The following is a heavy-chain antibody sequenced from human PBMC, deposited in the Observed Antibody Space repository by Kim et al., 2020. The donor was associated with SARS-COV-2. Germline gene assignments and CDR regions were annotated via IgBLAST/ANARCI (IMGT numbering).Heavy chain of an antibody. J-gene: IGHJ6*02. CDR2: ISYDGSNK. CDR1: GFTFSSYG. D-gene: IGHD6-19*01. Sequence: GRSLRLSCAASGFTFSSYGMHWVRQAPGKGLEWVAVISYDGSNKYYADSVKGRFTISRDNSKNTLYLQMNSLRAEDTAVYYCAKEEGSGYSSGWTYYYYGMDVWGQGTTVTVSS. V-gene: IGHV3-30*18. CDR3: AKEEGSGYSSGWTYYYYGMDV.